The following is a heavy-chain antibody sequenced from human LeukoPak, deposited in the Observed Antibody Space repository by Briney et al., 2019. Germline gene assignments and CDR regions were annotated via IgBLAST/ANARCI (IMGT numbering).Heavy chain of an antibody. Sequence: SGPTLVKPTQTLTLTCAFSGFSLSTSEVGVGWPRHDPGKALEWLALIYWNDDEYYSPSLKTRLTIIKDTSKNQVVLKMTTMDAVDRGTYYCARGRGSARSSLFGYWGQGTLVTVSS. CDR3: ARGRGSARSSLFGY. CDR2: IYWNDDE. J-gene: IGHJ4*02. D-gene: IGHD3-3*01. V-gene: IGHV2-5*04. CDR1: GFSLSTSEVG.